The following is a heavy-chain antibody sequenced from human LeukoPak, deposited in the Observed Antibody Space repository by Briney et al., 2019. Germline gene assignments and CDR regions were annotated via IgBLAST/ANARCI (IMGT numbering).Heavy chain of an antibody. CDR3: ARDRGGYDSFDC. V-gene: IGHV1-2*02. CDR1: GYSFTNYY. J-gene: IGHJ4*02. D-gene: IGHD5-12*01. Sequence: GASVKVSFKASGYSFTNYYMHWVRQAPGQGLEWMGWINPNSGGTNYAQKFQGRVTMTRDTSISTAYMELSRPRSDDTAVYYCARDRGGYDSFDCWGQGTLVSVSS. CDR2: INPNSGGT.